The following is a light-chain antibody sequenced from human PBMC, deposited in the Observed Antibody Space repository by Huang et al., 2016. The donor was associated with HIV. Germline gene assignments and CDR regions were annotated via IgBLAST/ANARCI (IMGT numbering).Light chain of an antibody. J-gene: IGKJ4*01. CDR3: QQFNTWPLT. CDR2: GAS. Sequence: EIVMRQSPATLSVSPGERATLSCRASQNIGPNLAWYQQKPGQAPGLLIYGASTRATGIPGRFSGSGSETEFTLTITSLQSDDSAVYFCQQFNTWPLTFGGGTKVEIK. V-gene: IGKV3-15*01. CDR1: QNIGPN.